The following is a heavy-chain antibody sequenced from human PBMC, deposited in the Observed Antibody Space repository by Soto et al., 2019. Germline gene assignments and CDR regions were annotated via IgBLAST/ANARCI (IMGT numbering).Heavy chain of an antibody. D-gene: IGHD3-3*01. CDR1: GDSVSSNSAA. CDR3: ARAPRGIAIFGVGPPAYYFDY. J-gene: IGHJ4*02. Sequence: PSQTLSLTCAISGDSVSSNSAAWNWIRLSPSRGLEWLGWTYYRSKWYNDYAVSVKSRITINPDTSKKQFSLQLNSVTPEDTAVYYCARAPRGIAIFGVGPPAYYFDYWGQGTLVTVSS. CDR2: TYYRSKWYN. V-gene: IGHV6-1*01.